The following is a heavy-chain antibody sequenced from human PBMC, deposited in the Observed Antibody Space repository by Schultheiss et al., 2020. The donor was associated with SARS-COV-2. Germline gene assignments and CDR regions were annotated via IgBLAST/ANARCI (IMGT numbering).Heavy chain of an antibody. V-gene: IGHV1-8*02. CDR3: ARGTVADDAFDI. CDR2: MNPNSGNT. J-gene: IGHJ3*02. CDR1: GYTFTGYY. Sequence: GESLKISCKASGYTFTGYYMHWVRQAPGQGLEWMGWMNPNSGNTGYAQKFQGRVTMTRNTSISTAYMELSSLRSEDTAVYYCARGTVADDAFDIWGQGTMVTVSS. D-gene: IGHD6-19*01.